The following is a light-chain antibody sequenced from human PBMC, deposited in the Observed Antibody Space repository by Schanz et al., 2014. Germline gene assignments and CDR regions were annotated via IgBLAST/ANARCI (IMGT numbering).Light chain of an antibody. Sequence: EIVMTQSPATLSVSPGERTTLSCWASQSVSSKLAWYQQKPGQAPRLLMYGVSNRATGIPARFSGSGSGTDFTLTISRLQSDDFAVYHCQQYNNWPYTFGQGTKLEIK. J-gene: IGKJ2*01. CDR3: QQYNNWPYT. CDR2: GVS. V-gene: IGKV3-15*01. CDR1: QSVSSK.